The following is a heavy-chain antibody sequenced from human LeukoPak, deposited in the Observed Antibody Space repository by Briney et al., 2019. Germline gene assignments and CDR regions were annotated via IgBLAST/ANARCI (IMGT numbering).Heavy chain of an antibody. CDR2: IYFSGTT. CDR3: ARQNLNYYYAMYV. Sequence: PSETLSLTCTVSGGSISSSTYYWGWIRQPPGKGLEWIGSIYFSGTTYYSPSLKSRVTISVDTSKNQFSLKLSSLTAADTAVYYCARQNLNYYYAMYVWGQGTTVTVSS. V-gene: IGHV4-39*01. CDR1: GGSISSSTYY. J-gene: IGHJ6*02.